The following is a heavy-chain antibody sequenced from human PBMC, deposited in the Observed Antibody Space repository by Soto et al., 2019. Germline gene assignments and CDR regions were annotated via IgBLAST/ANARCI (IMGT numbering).Heavy chain of an antibody. J-gene: IGHJ6*02. CDR3: ASLGVDYDFWSGYFYYYYGMDV. D-gene: IGHD3-3*01. CDR2: INSDGSST. CDR1: GFTFSSYW. Sequence: GGSLRLSCAASGFTFSSYWMHWVRQAPGKGLVLVSRINSDGSSTSYADSVKGRFTISRDNAKNTLYLQMNSLRAEDTAVYYCASLGVDYDFWSGYFYYYYGMDVWGQGTTVTVSS. V-gene: IGHV3-74*01.